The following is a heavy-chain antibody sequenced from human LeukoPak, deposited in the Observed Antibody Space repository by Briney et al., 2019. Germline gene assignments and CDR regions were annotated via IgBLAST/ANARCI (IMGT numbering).Heavy chain of an antibody. CDR3: ARDGSHYYDSSGYYLDY. Sequence: GGSLRLSCAASGFTFSSYATHWVRQAPGKGLEWVAVISYDGSNKYYADSVKGRFTISRDNSKNTLYLQMNSLRAEDTAVYYCARDGSHYYDSSGYYLDYWGQGTLVTVSS. V-gene: IGHV3-30-3*01. J-gene: IGHJ4*02. CDR2: ISYDGSNK. D-gene: IGHD3-22*01. CDR1: GFTFSSYA.